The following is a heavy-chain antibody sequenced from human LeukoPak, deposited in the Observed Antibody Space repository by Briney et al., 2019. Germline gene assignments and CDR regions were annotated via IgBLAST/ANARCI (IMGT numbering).Heavy chain of an antibody. Sequence: PGGSLRLSCAASGFTFSSYAMSWVRQAPGKGLEWVSAISGSGGSTYYADSVKGRFTISRDNSKNTLYLQMNSLRAEDTAVYYCAKWGSVWGEVRKWLWFDYWGQGTLVTVSS. CDR2: ISGSGGST. V-gene: IGHV3-23*01. CDR3: AKWGSVWGEVRKWLWFDY. J-gene: IGHJ4*02. CDR1: GFTFSSYA. D-gene: IGHD5-12*01.